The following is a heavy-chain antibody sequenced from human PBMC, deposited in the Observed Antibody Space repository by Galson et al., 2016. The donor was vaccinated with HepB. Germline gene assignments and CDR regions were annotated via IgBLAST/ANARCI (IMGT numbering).Heavy chain of an antibody. V-gene: IGHV3-30*04. D-gene: IGHD3-10*01. Sequence: SLRLSCAASGFTISTHAMHWVRQAPGKGLEWVAAVSHDESEDDYADSVKGRFTMSRDNSKNTLSLKMDSLRLEDTAVYYCARDERGSGRAGWLGHIDHWGQGILVIVSS. CDR2: VSHDESED. J-gene: IGHJ4*02. CDR1: GFTISTHA. CDR3: ARDERGSGRAGWLGHIDH.